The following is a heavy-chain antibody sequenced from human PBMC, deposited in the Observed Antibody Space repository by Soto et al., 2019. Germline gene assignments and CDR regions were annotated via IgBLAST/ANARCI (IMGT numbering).Heavy chain of an antibody. D-gene: IGHD6-6*01. CDR1: GYTFTSYD. Sequence: QVQLVQSGAEVKKPGASVKVSCKASGYTFTSYDINWVRQATGQGLEWMGWMNPNSGNTGYAQKFQGRVTMTRNTSISTAYMELRSLRSEDTAVYYCARRGLSRSSTFRYHYYGMDVWGQGTTVTVSS. CDR2: MNPNSGNT. CDR3: ARRGLSRSSTFRYHYYGMDV. J-gene: IGHJ6*02. V-gene: IGHV1-8*01.